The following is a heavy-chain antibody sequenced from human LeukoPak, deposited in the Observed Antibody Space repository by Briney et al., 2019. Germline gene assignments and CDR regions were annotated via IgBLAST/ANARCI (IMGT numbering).Heavy chain of an antibody. CDR1: GYTFNTYD. D-gene: IGHD2-21*01. J-gene: IGHJ6*03. V-gene: IGHV1-8*03. CDR3: ARGQYVDYYMDV. Sequence: GASVTVSCKASGYTFNTYDINWVRQAPGQGLEWMGWIGPNSGNTGYAQNFQGRVTITTNTSISTAYMELSSLRSDDTAVYYCARGQYVDYYMDVWGKGTTVTVSS. CDR2: IGPNSGNT.